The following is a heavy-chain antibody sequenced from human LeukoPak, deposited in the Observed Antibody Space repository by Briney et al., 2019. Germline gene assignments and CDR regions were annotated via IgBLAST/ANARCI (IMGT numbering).Heavy chain of an antibody. CDR3: ARDWSVPAATYYYYGMDV. J-gene: IGHJ6*04. D-gene: IGHD2-2*01. V-gene: IGHV1-69*06. CDR2: IIPIFGTA. CDR1: GGTFSSYA. Sequence: SVKVSCKASGGTFSSYAISWVRQAPGQGLEWMGGIIPIFGTANYAQKFQGRVTITADRSTSTAYMELSSLRSEDTAVYYCARDWSVPAATYYYYGMDVWGKGTTVTVSS.